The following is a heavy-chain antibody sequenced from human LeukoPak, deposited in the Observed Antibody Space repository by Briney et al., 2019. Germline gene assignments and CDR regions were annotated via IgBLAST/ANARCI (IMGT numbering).Heavy chain of an antibody. D-gene: IGHD6-13*01. CDR3: ARGSSWYRGEYFQH. CDR2: INHSGST. CDR1: GGSISSYY. V-gene: IGHV4-34*01. Sequence: SETLSLTCTVSGGSISSYYWSWIRQPPGKGLEWIGEINHSGSTNYNPSLKSRVTISVDTSKNQFSLKLSSVTAADTAVYYCARGSSWYRGEYFQHWGQGTLVTVSS. J-gene: IGHJ1*01.